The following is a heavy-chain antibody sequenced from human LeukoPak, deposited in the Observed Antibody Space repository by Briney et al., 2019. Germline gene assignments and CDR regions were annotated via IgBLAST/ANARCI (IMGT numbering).Heavy chain of an antibody. CDR2: IYYSGST. D-gene: IGHD5-18*01. Sequence: SETLSLTCTVSGGSVSSGSYYWSWIPQPPGKGLKWTGYIYYSGSTNYNPSLESRVTISVDTSKNQFSMKLSSVTAAGTAVYYCARVREGHVDTAMVYDYWGQGTLVTVSS. J-gene: IGHJ4*02. CDR1: GGSVSSGSYY. V-gene: IGHV4-61*01. CDR3: ARVREGHVDTAMVYDY.